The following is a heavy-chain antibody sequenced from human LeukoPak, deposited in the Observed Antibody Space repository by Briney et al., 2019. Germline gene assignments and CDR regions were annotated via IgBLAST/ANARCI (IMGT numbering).Heavy chain of an antibody. D-gene: IGHD3-10*01. V-gene: IGHV4-34*01. CDR2: INHRGST. J-gene: IGHJ4*02. Sequence: MPSETLSLTCAVYGGSFSNYYWSWLRQPPGKGLEWIGEINHRGSTNYNPSLKSRVIISVDTSKNQFSLKLSSVTAADTAAYYCARRPMVRGLISLAYWGQGTLVTVSS. CDR1: GGSFSNYY. CDR3: ARRPMVRGLISLAY.